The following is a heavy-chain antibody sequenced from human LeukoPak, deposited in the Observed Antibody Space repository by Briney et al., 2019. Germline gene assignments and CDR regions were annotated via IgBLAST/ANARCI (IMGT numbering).Heavy chain of an antibody. CDR2: ISAYNGNT. CDR3: AREGYGSGPPPNACDI. D-gene: IGHD3-10*01. V-gene: IGHV1-18*01. Sequence: ASVTVSCKATGYTFTSYRISWVRPAAGQGREWMGLISAYNGNTNYAQKLQGRATMHTHTSTSTADIAPRGLSSDHRAGYYFAREGYGSGPPPNACDIWGLGTMVTVSS. CDR1: GYTFTSYR. J-gene: IGHJ3*02.